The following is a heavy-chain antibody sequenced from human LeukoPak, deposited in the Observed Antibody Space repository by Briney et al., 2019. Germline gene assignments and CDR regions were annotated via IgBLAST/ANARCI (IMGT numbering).Heavy chain of an antibody. Sequence: GRSLRLSCAASGFTFSSYWMSWVRQAPGKGLEWVANIKQDGSEKYYVDSVKGRFTISRDNAKNSLYLQMNSLRAEDTALYYCAKDNSSSSWWYYFDYWGQGTLVTVSS. CDR3: AKDNSSSSWWYYFDY. V-gene: IGHV3-7*03. J-gene: IGHJ4*02. CDR2: IKQDGSEK. CDR1: GFTFSSYW. D-gene: IGHD6-13*01.